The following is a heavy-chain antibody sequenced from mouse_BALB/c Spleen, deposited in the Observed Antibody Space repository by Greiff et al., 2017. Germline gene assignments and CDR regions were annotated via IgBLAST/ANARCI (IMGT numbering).Heavy chain of an antibody. D-gene: IGHD2-1*01. CDR1: GFTFSSYG. Sequence: EVMLVESGGDLVKPGGSLKLSCAASGFTFSSYGMSWVRQTPDKRLEWVATISSGGSYTYYPDSVKGRFTISRDNAKNTLYLQMSSLKSEDTAMYYCARHRGNYDFDYWGQGTTLTVSS. J-gene: IGHJ2*01. CDR3: ARHRGNYDFDY. CDR2: ISSGGSYT. V-gene: IGHV5-6*02.